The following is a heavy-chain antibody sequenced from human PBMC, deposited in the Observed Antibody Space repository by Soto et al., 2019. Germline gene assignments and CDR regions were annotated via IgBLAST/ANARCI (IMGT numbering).Heavy chain of an antibody. CDR1: GFTFSSYW. CDR2: IKQDGSEK. J-gene: IGHJ4*02. CDR3: ARKAYSHGSFDY. Sequence: EVQLVESGGGLVKPGGSLRLSCAASGFTFSSYWMSWVRQAPGKGLEWVANIKQDGSEKYYVGSVKGRFTISRDNAEHSVYLQMNSLRAEDTAVYYCARKAYSHGSFDYWGQGALVTVTS. D-gene: IGHD5-18*01. V-gene: IGHV3-7*03.